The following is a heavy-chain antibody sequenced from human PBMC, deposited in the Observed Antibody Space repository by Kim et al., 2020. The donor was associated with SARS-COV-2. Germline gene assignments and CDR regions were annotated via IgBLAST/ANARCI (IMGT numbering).Heavy chain of an antibody. V-gene: IGHV4-59*01. Sequence: SETLSLTCTVSGGSISGYFWSWIRQPPGKGLEWIGYINYSGSTNYNPSLKSRVTISVDTSENQFSLKLSSVTAADTAVYYCARDRIGHCSSNSCSPYFDYWGQGTLVTVSS. CDR3: ARDRIGHCSSNSCSPYFDY. D-gene: IGHD2-2*01. J-gene: IGHJ4*02. CDR1: GGSISGYF. CDR2: INYSGST.